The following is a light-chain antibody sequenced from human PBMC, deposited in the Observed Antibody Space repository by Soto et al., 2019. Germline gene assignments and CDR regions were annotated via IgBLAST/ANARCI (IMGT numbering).Light chain of an antibody. J-gene: IGKJ1*01. CDR2: LGS. Sequence: DIVMTQSPLSQPVTPGEPASISCRSSQSLLHSNGYNYLDWYLQKPGQSPQLLIYLGSNRASGVPDRFSGSGSGTDFTLKISRVEAEDVGVYYCMQALQTPRALGQGTKVDIK. CDR3: MQALQTPRA. CDR1: QSLLHSNGYNY. V-gene: IGKV2-28*01.